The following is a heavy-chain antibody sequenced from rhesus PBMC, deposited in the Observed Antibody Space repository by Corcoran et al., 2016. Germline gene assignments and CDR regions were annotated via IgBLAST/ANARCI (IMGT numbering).Heavy chain of an antibody. Sequence: QVQLQEPGPGLVKPAETLSLTCVVSGSSIRSNYWTCIRPPPGKGLEWIGSIYGSGGSNYLNPALKSRVSLSVDTSKDHFSLKLSAVTAADTAVYYCARDLDGDYWGQGVLVTVSS. CDR3: ARDLDGDY. CDR2: IYGSGGSN. V-gene: IGHV4S14*01. J-gene: IGHJ4*01. CDR1: GSSIRSNY.